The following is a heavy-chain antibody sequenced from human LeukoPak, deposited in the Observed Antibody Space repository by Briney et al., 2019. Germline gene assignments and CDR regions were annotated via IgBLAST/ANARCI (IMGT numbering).Heavy chain of an antibody. V-gene: IGHV4-39*01. D-gene: IGHD6-13*01. CDR1: GGSISSSSYY. J-gene: IGHJ3*01. Sequence: SETLSLTCTVSGGSISSSSYYWAWIRQPPGKGLEWIGTIYDSGSTYYNASLKSRVTISVDTSKNQFSLRLSSVTDADTAVHYCARGDISWNAFDGWGQGTMVTVSS. CDR2: IYDSGST. CDR3: ARGDISWNAFDG.